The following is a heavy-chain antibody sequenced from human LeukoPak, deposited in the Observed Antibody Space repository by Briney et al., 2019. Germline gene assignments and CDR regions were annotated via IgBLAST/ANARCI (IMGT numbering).Heavy chain of an antibody. CDR1: GFTFSSYE. J-gene: IGHJ6*02. V-gene: IGHV3-48*03. CDR3: ARRLPYYGMDV. Sequence: QPGGSLRLSCAASGFTFSSYEIHWVRQAPGKGLERVSKIGGSGSIMYADSVKGRFTISTDSAKSLAYLQMNSLRAEDTAVYYCARRLPYYGMDVWGQGTTVTVSS. CDR2: IGGSGSI.